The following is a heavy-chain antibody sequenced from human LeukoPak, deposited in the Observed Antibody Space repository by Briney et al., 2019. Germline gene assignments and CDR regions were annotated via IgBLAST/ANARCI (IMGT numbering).Heavy chain of an antibody. D-gene: IGHD4-17*01. CDR2: IFPGDSDT. V-gene: IGHV5-51*01. CDR1: GYSFTSYW. J-gene: IGHJ5*02. Sequence: GESLKISCKGSGYSFTSYWIGWVRQMPGKGLEWMGIIFPGDSDTRYSPSFQGQVTISADKSISTAYLQWSSLKASDTAMYYCARGMTTVSRWFDPWGQGTLVTVSS. CDR3: ARGMTTVSRWFDP.